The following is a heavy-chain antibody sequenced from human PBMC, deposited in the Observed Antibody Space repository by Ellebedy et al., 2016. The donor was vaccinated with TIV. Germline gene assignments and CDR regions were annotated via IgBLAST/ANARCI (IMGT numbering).Heavy chain of an antibody. CDR2: ISDSGGRT. D-gene: IGHD3-10*01. Sequence: GGSLRLXXAASGFTFSTYAMNWVRQAPGKGLGWVSAISDSGGRTYYADSVKGRFTISRDNSNNTVYLQMNSLRVDDTAVYYCAKGGYYFGSGSYTEMDVWGQGTTVTVSS. CDR3: AKGGYYFGSGSYTEMDV. J-gene: IGHJ6*02. V-gene: IGHV3-23*01. CDR1: GFTFSTYA.